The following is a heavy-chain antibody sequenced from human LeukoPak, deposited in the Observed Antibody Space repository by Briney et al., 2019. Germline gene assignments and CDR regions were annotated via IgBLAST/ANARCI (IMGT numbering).Heavy chain of an antibody. J-gene: IGHJ4*02. CDR3: AKGGYSSGWYGDH. V-gene: IGHV3-9*01. CDR1: GFTFDDYG. CDR2: ISWNSGTV. Sequence: GGSLRLSCAASGFTFDDYGMHWVRQAPGKGLEWVSGISWNSGTVVYADSVRGRFTISRDDAKNSVYLQMNSLKAEDTALYYCAKGGYSSGWYGDHWGQGTLVTVSS. D-gene: IGHD6-19*01.